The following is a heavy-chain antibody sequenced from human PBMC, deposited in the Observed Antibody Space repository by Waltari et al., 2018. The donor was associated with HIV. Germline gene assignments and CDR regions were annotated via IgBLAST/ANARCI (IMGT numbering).Heavy chain of an antibody. CDR3: ARVATVPLGY. V-gene: IGHV1-8*01. D-gene: IGHD2-21*02. CDR1: GYSFTSYD. J-gene: IGHJ4*02. CDR2: INSNVGNT. Sequence: QVQLVQSGAVVKKPGASVKVSCKTSGYSFTSYDINWVRQASGQGLELMGWINSNVGNTGYAQRFQGRITMTRNTSTSTAYMELSGLTSEDTAVYYCARVATVPLGYWGQGTLVTVS.